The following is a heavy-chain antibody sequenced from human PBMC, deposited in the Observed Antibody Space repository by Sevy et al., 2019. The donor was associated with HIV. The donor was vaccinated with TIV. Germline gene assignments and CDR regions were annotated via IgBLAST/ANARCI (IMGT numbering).Heavy chain of an antibody. CDR2: IYHSGST. CDR1: GYSISSGYY. Sequence: SETLSLTCTVSGYSISSGYYWGWIRQPPGKGLEWIGSIYHSGSTYYNPSLKSRVTISVDTSKNQFSLKLSSVTAADTAVYYCARGELYSCGGGYCSGGSCYSGLWFDPSGQGTLVTVSS. D-gene: IGHD2-15*01. CDR3: ARGELYSCGGGYCSGGSCYSGLWFDP. J-gene: IGHJ5*02. V-gene: IGHV4-38-2*02.